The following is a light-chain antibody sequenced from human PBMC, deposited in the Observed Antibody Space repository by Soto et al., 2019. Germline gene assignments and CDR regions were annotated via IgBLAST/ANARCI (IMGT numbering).Light chain of an antibody. Sequence: QSALTQPASVSGSPGQSITISCTGTSSDVGGYNYVSWYQQQPGKAPKLMIYDVTNRPSGVSNRFSGSKSGNTASLTISGLQAEDEADYYCSSYTSSSTPVVFGGGTKVT. CDR2: DVT. J-gene: IGLJ3*02. V-gene: IGLV2-14*01. CDR1: SSDVGGYNY. CDR3: SSYTSSSTPVV.